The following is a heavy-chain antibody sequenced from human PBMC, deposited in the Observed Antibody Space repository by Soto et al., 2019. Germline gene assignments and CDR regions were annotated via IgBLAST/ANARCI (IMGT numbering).Heavy chain of an antibody. CDR1: GFTFSSYA. D-gene: IGHD2-2*02. CDR3: ARAQPCSSTSCYRGGGHYYYYGMDV. Sequence: PGGSLRLSCAASGFTFSSYAMHWVRQAPGKGLEWVAVISYDGSNKYYADSVKGRFTISRDNSKNTLYLQMNSLRAEDTAVYYCARAQPCSSTSCYRGGGHYYYYGMDVWGQGTTVTVSS. CDR2: ISYDGSNK. J-gene: IGHJ6*02. V-gene: IGHV3-30-3*01.